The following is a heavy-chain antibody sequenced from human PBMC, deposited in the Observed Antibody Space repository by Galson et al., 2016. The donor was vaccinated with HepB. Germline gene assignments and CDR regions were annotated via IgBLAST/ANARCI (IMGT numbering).Heavy chain of an antibody. CDR1: GFSVSNNY. V-gene: IGHV3-53*01. D-gene: IGHD3-22*01. CDR3: ARDLVVTRNYYYYHYMDV. J-gene: IGHJ6*03. Sequence: SLRLSCAPSGFSVSNNYMNWVRQAPGKGLEWVSVIYSGDYTNYAASVEGRLTISRDISNNTLYLQMNRMRDEDTAVYYCARDLVVTRNYYYYHYMDVWGKGTTVTVSS. CDR2: IYSGDYT.